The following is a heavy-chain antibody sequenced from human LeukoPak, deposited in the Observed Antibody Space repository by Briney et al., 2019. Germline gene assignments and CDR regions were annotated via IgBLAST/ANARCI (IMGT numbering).Heavy chain of an antibody. J-gene: IGHJ4*02. Sequence: SETLSLTCAVYGVSFSGYYWSWIRQPPGKGLEWIGEINHSGSTNYNPSLKSRVTISVDTSKNQFSLKLSSVTAADTAVYYCARVPRASAGLTPARYYFDYWGQGTLATVSS. D-gene: IGHD6-13*01. V-gene: IGHV4-34*01. CDR2: INHSGST. CDR3: ARVPRASAGLTPARYYFDY. CDR1: GVSFSGYY.